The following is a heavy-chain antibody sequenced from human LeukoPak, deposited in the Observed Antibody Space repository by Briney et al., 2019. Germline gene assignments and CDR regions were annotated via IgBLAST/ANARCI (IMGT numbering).Heavy chain of an antibody. CDR3: VKDSSSGCYFDY. CDR2: ISSNGGST. D-gene: IGHD3-10*01. CDR1: GFTFSRYA. V-gene: IGHV3-64D*06. J-gene: IGHJ4*02. Sequence: GGSLRLSCSASGFTFSRYAMHWVRQAPGKGLEYVSAISSNGGSTYYADSVKGRFTISRDNSRNTLHLQMSSLRVEDTAVYYCVKDSSSGCYFDYWGQGTLVTVSS.